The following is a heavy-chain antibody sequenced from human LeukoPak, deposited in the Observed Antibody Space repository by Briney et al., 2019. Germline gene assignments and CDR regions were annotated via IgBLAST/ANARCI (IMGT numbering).Heavy chain of an antibody. Sequence: PSETLSLTCTVSGGSISSYYWSWIRQPPGKGLEWIGYIYYSGSTNYNPSLKSRVTISVDTSKNQFSLKLSSVTAADTAVYYCARDSFYYYDSSGYPYWGQGTLVTVSS. CDR2: IYYSGST. J-gene: IGHJ4*02. V-gene: IGHV4-59*01. D-gene: IGHD3-22*01. CDR1: GGSISSYY. CDR3: ARDSFYYYDSSGYPY.